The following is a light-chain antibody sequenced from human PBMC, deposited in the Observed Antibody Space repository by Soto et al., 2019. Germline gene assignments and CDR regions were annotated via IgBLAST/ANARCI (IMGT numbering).Light chain of an antibody. J-gene: IGLJ2*01. CDR3: ASYTSSAQLV. Sequence: QSVLTQPASVSGSPGQSIAISCTGTSSDVGGYNYVSWYQHHPGKAPKLIIYDVTSRPSGVSDRFSCSKSANTASRTISGLQAEDEADYYCASYTSSAQLVFGGGTKVTVL. CDR1: SSDVGGYNY. CDR2: DVT. V-gene: IGLV2-14*03.